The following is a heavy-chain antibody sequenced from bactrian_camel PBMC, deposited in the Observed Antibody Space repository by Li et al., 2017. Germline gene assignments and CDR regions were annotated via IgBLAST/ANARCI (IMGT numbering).Heavy chain of an antibody. CDR2: IYTGRGYT. J-gene: IGHJ4*01. CDR3: VAGRPSFPCSSTVGPGPRRVANY. CDR1: EYSASTNC. V-gene: IGHV3S25*01. Sequence: LVESGGGSVQAGGSLRLSCEFSEYSASTNCMTWFRQAPGKEREGVAAIYTGRGYTYYDDSVRDRFTISHDNAKKTTYLQMNDLKPEDSGMYYCVAGRPSFPCSSTVGPGPRRVANYWGQGTQVTVS. D-gene: IGHD6*01.